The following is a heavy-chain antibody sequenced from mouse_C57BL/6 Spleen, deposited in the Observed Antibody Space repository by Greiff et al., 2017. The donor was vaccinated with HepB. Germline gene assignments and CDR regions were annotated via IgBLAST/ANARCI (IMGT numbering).Heavy chain of an antibody. CDR2: IYPGSGST. D-gene: IGHD2-2*01. Sequence: QVQLQQPGAELVKPGASVKMSCKASGYTFTSYWITWVKQRPGQGLEWIGDIYPGSGSTNYNEKFKSKATLTVDKSSSTVYMELSRLTSEDSAVYFCARHEAGYDYYAMDYWGQGTSVTVSS. J-gene: IGHJ4*01. V-gene: IGHV1-55*01. CDR3: ARHEAGYDYYAMDY. CDR1: GYTFTSYW.